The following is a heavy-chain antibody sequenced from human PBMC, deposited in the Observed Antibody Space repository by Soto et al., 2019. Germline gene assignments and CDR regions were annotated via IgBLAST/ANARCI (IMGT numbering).Heavy chain of an antibody. V-gene: IGHV4-31*03. J-gene: IGHJ6*02. CDR3: ARDKAYGGIKPNGMDV. CDR1: GGSIGSGGYY. Sequence: QVQLQESGPGLVKPSQTLSLTCTVSGGSIGSGGYYWSWIRQHPGKGLEWIGYIYYSGSTYYNPSLKIRLTISIDPSKNQFFLRLSSVTAADTAVYFCARDKAYGGIKPNGMDVWGQGTTVTVSS. CDR2: IYYSGST. D-gene: IGHD4-17*01.